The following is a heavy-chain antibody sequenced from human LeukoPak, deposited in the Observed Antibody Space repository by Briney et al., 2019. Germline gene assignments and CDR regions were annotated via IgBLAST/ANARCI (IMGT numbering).Heavy chain of an antibody. D-gene: IGHD2-21*01. J-gene: IGHJ4*02. CDR1: GFTFSSYA. V-gene: IGHV3-23*01. CDR2: ISGSGGST. Sequence: GGSLRLSCAASGFTFSSYAMSWVRQAPGKGLEWVSAISGSGGSTYYAYSVKGRFTISRDKSKNTLYLQMNSLRAEDTAVYYCAKAEARLLYYYFDYWGQGTLVTVSS. CDR3: AKAEARLLYYYFDY.